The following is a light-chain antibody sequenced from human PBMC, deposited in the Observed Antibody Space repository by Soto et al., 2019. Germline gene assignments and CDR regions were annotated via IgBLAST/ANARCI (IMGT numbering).Light chain of an antibody. CDR3: SSYTSSTIYV. CDR2: DVS. V-gene: IGLV2-14*03. CDR1: SSDVGGYNY. J-gene: IGLJ1*01. Sequence: QSPLTQPASVSGSHGQSITISCTGTSSDVGGYNYVSWYQQHPGKAPKLMIYDVSNRPSGVSNRFSGSKSGNTASLTISGLQAEDVSDYYCSSYTSSTIYVFGTGTKVTVL.